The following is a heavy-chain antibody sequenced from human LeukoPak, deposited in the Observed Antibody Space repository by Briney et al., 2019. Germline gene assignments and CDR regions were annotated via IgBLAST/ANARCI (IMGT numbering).Heavy chain of an antibody. V-gene: IGHV3-11*04. D-gene: IGHD2-15*01. CDR2: VGVSASNI. J-gene: IGHJ3*02. Sequence: GGSLRLSCAASVLTLTDYYMHCIRQAPGKGLEWVSFVGVSASNIYYADYVKGRFTISRDNAKNSLNLQMNSLRAEDTAVYYCAKEWSAFDIWGQGTMVTVSS. CDR3: AKEWSAFDI. CDR1: VLTLTDYY.